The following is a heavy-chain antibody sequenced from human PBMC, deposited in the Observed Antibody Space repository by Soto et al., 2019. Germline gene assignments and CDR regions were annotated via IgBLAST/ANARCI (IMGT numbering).Heavy chain of an antibody. CDR3: ARSGLRILWFGEQGPEYFQH. CDR2: IYYSGST. CDR1: GGSISSGGYY. Sequence: SETLSLTCTVSGGSISSGGYYWSWIRQHPGKGLEWIGYIYYSGSTYYNPSLKSRVTISVDTSKNQFSLKLSSVTAADTAVYYCARSGLRILWFGEQGPEYFQHWGQGTLVTVSS. D-gene: IGHD3-10*01. J-gene: IGHJ1*01. V-gene: IGHV4-31*02.